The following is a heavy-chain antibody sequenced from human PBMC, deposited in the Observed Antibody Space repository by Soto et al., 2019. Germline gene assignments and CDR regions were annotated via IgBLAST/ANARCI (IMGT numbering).Heavy chain of an antibody. CDR1: GVSLIIRDEC. V-gene: IGHV2-70*01. D-gene: IGHD1-26*01. J-gene: IGHJ4*02. CDR2: IDWEDDK. CDR3: ARIRLVGDSKAFDN. Sequence: GVSLIIRDECWSCIRPPPGKALEWLALIDWEDDKYYSTPLKTRLTISRDTSKNQVVLTMTNMDPVDTATYYCARIRLVGDSKAFDNWGQGTLVTVIS.